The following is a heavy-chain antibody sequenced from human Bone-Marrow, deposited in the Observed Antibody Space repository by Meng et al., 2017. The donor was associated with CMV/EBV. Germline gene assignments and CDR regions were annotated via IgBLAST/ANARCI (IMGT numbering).Heavy chain of an antibody. J-gene: IGHJ4*02. CDR2: KRYDGGNE. Sequence: SRSTLSDYAIRWIRRAPRTGLEWVAFKRYDGGNEYYTDSVRGRFAISRDNSKNTMHLQMNSLTTEDTAIYYCARDSLGYVSSSVYYWGQGTLVTVSS. CDR1: RSTLSDYA. V-gene: IGHV3-30*02. CDR3: ARDSLGYVSSSVYY. D-gene: IGHD2-2*03.